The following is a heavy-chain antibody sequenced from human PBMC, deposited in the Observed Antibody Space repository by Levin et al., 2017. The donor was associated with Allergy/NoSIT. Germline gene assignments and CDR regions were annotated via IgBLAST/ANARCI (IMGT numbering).Heavy chain of an antibody. CDR1: GFTFSSYS. CDR3: ARQVLWFGELSHFDY. D-gene: IGHD3-10*01. CDR2: ISSSSSYI. V-gene: IGHV3-21*01. Sequence: GGSLRLSCAASGFTFSSYSMNWVRQAPGKGLEWVSSISSSSSYIYYADSVKGRFTISRDNAKNSLYLQMNSLRAEDTAVYYCARQVLWFGELSHFDYWGQGTLVTVSS. J-gene: IGHJ4*02.